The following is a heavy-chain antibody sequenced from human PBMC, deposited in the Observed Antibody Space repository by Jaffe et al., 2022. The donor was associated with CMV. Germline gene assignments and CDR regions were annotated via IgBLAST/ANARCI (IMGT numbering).Heavy chain of an antibody. CDR3: TRCDYYDSSGDTDY. J-gene: IGHJ4*02. D-gene: IGHD3-22*01. CDR1: GFTFGDYA. Sequence: EVQLVESGGGLVQPGRSLRLSCTASGFTFGDYAMSWVRQAPGKGLEWVGFIRSKAYGGTTEYAASVKGRFTISRDDSKSIAYLQMNSLKTEDTAVYYCTRCDYYDSSGDTDYWGQGTLVTVSS. CDR2: IRSKAYGGTT. V-gene: IGHV3-49*04.